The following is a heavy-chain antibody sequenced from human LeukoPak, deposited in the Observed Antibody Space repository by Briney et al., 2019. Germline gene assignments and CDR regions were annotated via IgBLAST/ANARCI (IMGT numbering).Heavy chain of an antibody. CDR2: ISGSGGGT. Sequence: GGSLRLSCAASGFTFSSYAMSWVRQAPGKGLEWVSTISGSGGGTYYADSVKGRFTISRDNSKNTLYLQMNSLKAEDTAVYYCAKDPTYYYDSSGIPYYFDYWGQGTLVTVSS. D-gene: IGHD3-22*01. V-gene: IGHV3-23*01. J-gene: IGHJ4*02. CDR1: GFTFSSYA. CDR3: AKDPTYYYDSSGIPYYFDY.